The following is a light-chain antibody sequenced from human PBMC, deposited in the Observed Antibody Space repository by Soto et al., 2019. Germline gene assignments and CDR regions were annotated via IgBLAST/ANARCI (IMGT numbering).Light chain of an antibody. J-gene: IGLJ1*01. Sequence: QSALTQPPSASGSPGQSVTISCTGTCSDVGGYNYVSWYQQHPGKAPKLMIYEVSERPSGVPDRFSGSKSSNTASLTVSGLQAEDEADYYCSSYAGSNNFVFGTGTKVTVL. V-gene: IGLV2-8*01. CDR1: CSDVGGYNY. CDR2: EVS. CDR3: SSYAGSNNFV.